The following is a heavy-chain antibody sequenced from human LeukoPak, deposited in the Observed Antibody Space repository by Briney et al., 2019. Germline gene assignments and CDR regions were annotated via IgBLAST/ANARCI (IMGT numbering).Heavy chain of an antibody. CDR1: GITVSNYG. Sequence: GGSLRLSCAVSGITVSNYGMSWVRQAPGKGLEWVAGVSGSGGSTHYADSVKGRFTISRDNPRNTLYLQMNSLRPEDTAVYFCAKRGVVIRVILVGFHKEAYYFDSWGQGALVTVSS. D-gene: IGHD3-22*01. CDR2: VSGSGGST. J-gene: IGHJ4*02. V-gene: IGHV3-23*01. CDR3: AKRGVVIRVILVGFHKEAYYFDS.